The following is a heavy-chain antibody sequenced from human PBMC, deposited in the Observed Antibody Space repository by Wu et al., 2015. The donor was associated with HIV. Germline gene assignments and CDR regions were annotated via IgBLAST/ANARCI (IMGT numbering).Heavy chain of an antibody. CDR1: GDTFSRSG. CDR2: IIPNHGGA. J-gene: IGHJ6*02. V-gene: IGHV1-69*11. D-gene: IGHD6-13*01. CDR3: ARGEGYSSSWYYYGMDV. Sequence: QVQLVQSGAEVKKPGSSVKVSCKASGDTFSRSGISWMRQAPGKGFEWMGRIIPNHGGANYAEKFEGRVTITADEATNTAYMDLSRLRSEDTAVYYCARGEGYSSSWYYYGMDVWGQGTTVTVSS.